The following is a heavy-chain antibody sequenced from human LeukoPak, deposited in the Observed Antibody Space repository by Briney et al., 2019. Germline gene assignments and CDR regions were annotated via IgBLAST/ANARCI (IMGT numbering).Heavy chain of an antibody. V-gene: IGHV3-21*06. J-gene: IGHJ4*02. CDR1: GFTFSNYN. Sequence: GGSLRLSCAASGFTFSNYNMNWVRQAPGKGLEWVSSITSTNSYMYYSDSVKGRFTISRDNAKNSLYLQMNSLIAEDTAVYYCARDCGGDCYLDYWGQGTLVTVSS. CDR2: ITSTNSYM. D-gene: IGHD2-21*02. CDR3: ARDCGGDCYLDY.